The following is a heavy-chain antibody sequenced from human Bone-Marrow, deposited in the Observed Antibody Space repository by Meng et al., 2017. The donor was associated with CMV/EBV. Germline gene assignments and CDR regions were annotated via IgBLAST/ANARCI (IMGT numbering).Heavy chain of an antibody. J-gene: IGHJ5*02. Sequence: GGSLRLSCAASGFTFSSYAMHWVRQAPGKGLEWVAVISYDGSNKYYADSVKGRFTISRDNSKNTLYLQMNSLRAEDTAVYYCARDLAYCGGDCYPGWFDPWGQGTLVTVSS. CDR3: ARDLAYCGGDCYPGWFDP. V-gene: IGHV3-30*04. D-gene: IGHD2-21*01. CDR2: ISYDGSNK. CDR1: GFTFSSYA.